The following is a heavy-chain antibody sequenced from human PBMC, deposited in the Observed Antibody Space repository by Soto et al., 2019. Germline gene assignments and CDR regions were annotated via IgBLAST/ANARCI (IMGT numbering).Heavy chain of an antibody. D-gene: IGHD4-17*01. CDR3: AREGDYGDGFYGMDV. CDR2: INPNSGGT. CDR1: GYTFTGYY. V-gene: IGHV1-2*02. J-gene: IGHJ6*02. Sequence: QVQLVQSGAEVKKPGASVKVSCKASGYTFTGYYMHWVRQAPGQGLEWMGWINPNSGGTNYAQKFQGRVTMTRDTSISTAYMELSRLRSDDTAVYYCAREGDYGDGFYGMDVWGQGTTVTVSS.